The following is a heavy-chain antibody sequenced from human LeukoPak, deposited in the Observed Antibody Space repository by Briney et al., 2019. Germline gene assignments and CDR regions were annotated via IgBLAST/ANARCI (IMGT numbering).Heavy chain of an antibody. CDR3: AGGDYGDTNDAFDI. D-gene: IGHD4-17*01. J-gene: IGHJ3*02. CDR1: GGTFSSYA. V-gene: IGHV1-69*13. Sequence: ASVKVSCKASGGTFSSYAISWVRQAPGQGLEWMGVIIPIFGTANYAQKFQGRVTITADESTSTAYMELRSLRSEDTDVYYCAGGDYGDTNDAFDIWGQGTMVTVSS. CDR2: IIPIFGTA.